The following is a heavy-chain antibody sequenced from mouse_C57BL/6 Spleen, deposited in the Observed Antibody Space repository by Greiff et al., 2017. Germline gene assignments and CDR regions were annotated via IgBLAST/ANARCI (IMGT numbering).Heavy chain of an antibody. J-gene: IGHJ1*03. D-gene: IGHD2-2*01. CDR2: ISRGGSYT. Sequence: EVQVVESGGDLVKPGGSLKLSCAASGFTFSSYGMSWVRQTPDKRLEWVATISRGGSYTYYPDSVKGRFTISRDKAYNTLYLQMSSLKSEDTAMDYGARHSYGYDGDWYFDVWGTGTTVTVSS. V-gene: IGHV5-6*01. CDR3: ARHSYGYDGDWYFDV. CDR1: GFTFSSYG.